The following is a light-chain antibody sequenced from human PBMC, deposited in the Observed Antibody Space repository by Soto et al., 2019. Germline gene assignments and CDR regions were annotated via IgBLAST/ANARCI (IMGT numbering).Light chain of an antibody. J-gene: IGLJ3*02. CDR2: DNS. CDR3: AAWDDSLNSLV. V-gene: IGLV1-44*01. CDR1: SSNIGSNT. Sequence: QSVLTQPPSASGTPGQRVTISCSGGSSNIGSNTVNWYQQLPGTAPKLLIYDNSQRPSGVPDRFSGSKSGTSASLAISGLQSEDEADYYCAAWDDSLNSLVFGGGTKLTVL.